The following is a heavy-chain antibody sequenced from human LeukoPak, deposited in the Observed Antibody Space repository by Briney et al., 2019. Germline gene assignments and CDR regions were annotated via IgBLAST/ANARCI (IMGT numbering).Heavy chain of an antibody. J-gene: IGHJ4*02. Sequence: SETLSLTCTVSGGSISSGAFYWNWIRQHPGKGLEWVGYIYYSGRPSYNPSLKSRVTISVDTSKNQFSLKLSSVTAADTAVYYCASSFQYSYDRWGQGTLVTVSS. CDR1: GGSISSGAFY. CDR2: IYYSGRP. CDR3: ASSFQYSYDR. V-gene: IGHV4-31*03. D-gene: IGHD3-22*01.